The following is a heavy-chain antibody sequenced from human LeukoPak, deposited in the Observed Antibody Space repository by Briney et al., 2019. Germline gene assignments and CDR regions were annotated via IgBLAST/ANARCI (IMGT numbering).Heavy chain of an antibody. V-gene: IGHV3-48*02. D-gene: IGHD1-26*01. J-gene: IGHJ4*02. CDR1: GFTFSSYS. CDR3: ASSGSYRFDY. Sequence: GGSLRLSCAASGFTFSSYSMNWVRQAPGKGLEWVSHITASGTAMFYADSVKGRFTISRDNAENSLYLQMNSLRDEDTAVYYCASSGSYRFDYWGQGTLVTVSS. CDR2: ITASGTAM.